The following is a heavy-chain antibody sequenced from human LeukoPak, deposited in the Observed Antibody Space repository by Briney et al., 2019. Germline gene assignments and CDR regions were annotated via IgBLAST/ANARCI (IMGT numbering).Heavy chain of an antibody. CDR3: ASEDYGDYVTY. CDR1: GGSISSYY. J-gene: IGHJ4*02. CDR2: IYSSGST. V-gene: IGHV4-30-4*01. Sequence: SETLSLTCTVSGGSISSYYWSWIRQPPGKGLEWIGYIYSSGSTYYNPSLKSRVTISVDTSKNQFSLKLSSVTAADTAVYYCASEDYGDYVTYWGQGTLVTVSS. D-gene: IGHD4-17*01.